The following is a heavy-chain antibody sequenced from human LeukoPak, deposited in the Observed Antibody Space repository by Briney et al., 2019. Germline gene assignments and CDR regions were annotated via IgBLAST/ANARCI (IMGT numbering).Heavy chain of an antibody. CDR3: VKGSRRTGSYDY. D-gene: IGHD6-6*01. CDR2: ISGDGTRT. CDR1: GFSFSSYA. Sequence: GGSLRLSCAASGFSFSSYAMTWARQAPVKGLEWVSAISGDGTRTYYADSVKGRFTISRDNSKNTLYLEMNRLRAEDTAVYYCVKGSRRTGSYDYWGQGTLVTVSS. V-gene: IGHV3-23*01. J-gene: IGHJ4*02.